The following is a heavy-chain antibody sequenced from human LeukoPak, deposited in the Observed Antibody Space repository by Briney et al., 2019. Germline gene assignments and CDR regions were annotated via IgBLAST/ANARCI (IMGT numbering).Heavy chain of an antibody. CDR1: GFTFSSYG. Sequence: PGGSLRLSCAASGFTFSSYGMSWVRQAPGKGLEWVSAISYSGVNTYYADSVKGRFTISRDNSKNTLYLQMNNLRAEDTAVYYCAKRDSTVTRPIDYWGRGTLVTVSS. CDR3: AKRDSTVTRPIDY. V-gene: IGHV3-23*01. CDR2: ISYSGVNT. J-gene: IGHJ4*02. D-gene: IGHD4-17*01.